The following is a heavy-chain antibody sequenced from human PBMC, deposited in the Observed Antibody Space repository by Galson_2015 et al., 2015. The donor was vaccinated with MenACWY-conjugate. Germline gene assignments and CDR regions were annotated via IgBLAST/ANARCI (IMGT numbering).Heavy chain of an antibody. CDR1: GDSVSSHSAA. J-gene: IGHJ4*02. D-gene: IGHD5-12*01. CDR2: TYYRSKWYN. CDR3: ARDRSGDIVATTGLYYFDY. Sequence: CAISGDSVSSHSAAWNWIRQSASRGLEWLGRTYYRSKWYNDYAVSVKSRITINPDTSKNQFSLQLNSVTPEDTAVYYCARDRSGDIVATTGLYYFDYWGQGTLVTVSS. V-gene: IGHV6-1*01.